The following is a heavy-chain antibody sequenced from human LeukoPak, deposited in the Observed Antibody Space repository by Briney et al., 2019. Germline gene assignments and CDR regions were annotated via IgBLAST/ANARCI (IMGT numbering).Heavy chain of an antibody. Sequence: GGSLRLSCAASGFTFSSYSMNWVRQPPGKGLERVSSISSSGSYIYYADSVKGRFSISRDSAQNSLYLQMNSLRAEDTAVYYCARGPRFCSGGSCYGYYFDYWGQGTLVTVSS. J-gene: IGHJ4*02. CDR2: ISSSGSYI. V-gene: IGHV3-21*01. CDR1: GFTFSSYS. CDR3: ARGPRFCSGGSCYGYYFDY. D-gene: IGHD2-15*01.